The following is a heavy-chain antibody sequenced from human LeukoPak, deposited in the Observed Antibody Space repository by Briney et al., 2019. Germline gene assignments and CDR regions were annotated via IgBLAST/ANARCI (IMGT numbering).Heavy chain of an antibody. CDR1: GDSISSAPYY. Sequence: SETLSLTCTVSGDSISSAPYYWTWLRQHPGKGLEWIGYVFDSRVTYYNPSLKNRVAVSLHTSENQFYLRLRSVTAADTAVYFCARDRTGYFFDDWGQGSLVTVSS. V-gene: IGHV4-31*03. CDR2: VFDSRVT. J-gene: IGHJ4*02. CDR3: ARDRTGYFFDD.